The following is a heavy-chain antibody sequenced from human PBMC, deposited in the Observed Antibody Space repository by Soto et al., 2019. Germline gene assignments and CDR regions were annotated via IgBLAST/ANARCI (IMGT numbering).Heavy chain of an antibody. Sequence: GASVKVSCKASGYTFTSNGISWVRQAPGQGLEWMGWISADTGNTNYVQKVQGRVTMTRDTSTSTVYMELRSLRSEDTAVYFCARDRPHGLDFWGQGSMVTGSS. CDR1: GYTFTSNG. V-gene: IGHV1-18*01. J-gene: IGHJ3*01. CDR3: ARDRPHGLDF. CDR2: ISADTGNT.